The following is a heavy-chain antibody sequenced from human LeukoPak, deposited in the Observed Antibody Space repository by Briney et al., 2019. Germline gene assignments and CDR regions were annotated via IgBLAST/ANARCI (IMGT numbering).Heavy chain of an antibody. CDR1: GGSISSGSYY. V-gene: IGHV4-61*02. CDR2: IYTSGST. Sequence: SETLSLTCTVSGGSISSGSYYWSWIRQPAGKGLEWIGRIYTSGSTNYNPSLKSRVTISVDTSKNQFSLKLSSVTAADTAVYYCARAGDFWSGYYWFDPWGQGTLVTVSS. CDR3: ARAGDFWSGYYWFDP. D-gene: IGHD3-3*01. J-gene: IGHJ5*02.